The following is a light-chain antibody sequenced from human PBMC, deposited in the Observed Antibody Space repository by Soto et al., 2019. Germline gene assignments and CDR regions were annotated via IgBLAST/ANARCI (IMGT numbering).Light chain of an antibody. Sequence: VGDRVTITCRASQSISSWLAWHQQKPGKAPRLLIYKASNLESGVASRFSGSGSGTEFTLTITSLQPDDSAIYYCQQYNDNWTFGQGTKVDIK. CDR3: QQYNDNWT. J-gene: IGKJ1*01. CDR1: QSISSW. V-gene: IGKV1-5*03. CDR2: KAS.